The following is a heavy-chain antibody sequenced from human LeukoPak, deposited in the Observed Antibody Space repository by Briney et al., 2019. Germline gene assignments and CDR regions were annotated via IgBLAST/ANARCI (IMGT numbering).Heavy chain of an antibody. D-gene: IGHD3-10*01. CDR1: GFTFSSYG. Sequence: PGGTLRLSCAASGFTFSSYGMSWVRQAPGKGLEWVSAISGSGGSTYYADSVKGRFTISRDNSKNTLYLQMNSLRAEDTAVYYCAKDPIPYGSGSYSPEFDYWGQGTLVTVSS. J-gene: IGHJ4*02. CDR3: AKDPIPYGSGSYSPEFDY. V-gene: IGHV3-23*01. CDR2: ISGSGGST.